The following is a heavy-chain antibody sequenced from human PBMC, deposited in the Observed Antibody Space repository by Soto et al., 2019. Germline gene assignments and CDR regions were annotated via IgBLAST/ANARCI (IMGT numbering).Heavy chain of an antibody. CDR3: ARQDYDFWSGYYTGMVY. CDR1: GGTFSSYA. D-gene: IGHD3-3*01. Sequence: SVKVSCKASGGTFSSYAISWVRQAPGQGLEWMGGIIPIFGTANYAQKFQGRVTITADESTSTAYMELSSLRSEGTAVYYCARQDYDFWSGYYTGMVYWGQGTLVTVSS. V-gene: IGHV1-69*13. J-gene: IGHJ4*02. CDR2: IIPIFGTA.